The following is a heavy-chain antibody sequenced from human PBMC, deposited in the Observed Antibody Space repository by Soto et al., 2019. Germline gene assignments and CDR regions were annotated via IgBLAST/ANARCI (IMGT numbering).Heavy chain of an antibody. CDR3: ARDKQLDGGTYSEYYGMDV. J-gene: IGHJ6*02. CDR1: GFTFSSYG. CDR2: TWHDGSNE. D-gene: IGHD1-26*01. V-gene: IGHV3-33*01. Sequence: GGSLRLSCAASGFTFSSYGIHWVRQAPGKGLEWVAVTWHDGSNENYADSVKGRFTISRDNSKSTLYLQMNSLRAEDTAVYFCARDKQLDGGTYSEYYGMDVWGQGTTVTVSS.